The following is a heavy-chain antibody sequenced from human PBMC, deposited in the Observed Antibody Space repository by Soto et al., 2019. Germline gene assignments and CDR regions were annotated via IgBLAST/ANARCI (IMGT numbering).Heavy chain of an antibody. V-gene: IGHV3-30*18. Sequence: QVQLVESGGGVVQPGWSLRLSCAASGFTFSSYGMHWVRQAPGKGLEWVAVISYDGSNKYYADSVKGRFTISRDNSKNTLYLQMNSLRAEDTAVYYCAKAIIVATILDAFDIWGQGTMVTVSS. CDR3: AKAIIVATILDAFDI. CDR2: ISYDGSNK. CDR1: GFTFSSYG. D-gene: IGHD5-12*01. J-gene: IGHJ3*02.